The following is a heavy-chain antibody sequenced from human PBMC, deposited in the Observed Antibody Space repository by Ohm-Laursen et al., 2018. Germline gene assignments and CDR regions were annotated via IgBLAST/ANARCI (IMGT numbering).Heavy chain of an antibody. CDR1: GYSISSGYC. D-gene: IGHD5-18*01. V-gene: IGHV4-38-2*01. CDR2: IYHSGST. Sequence: SETLSLTCAVSGYSISSGYCWGWIRQPPGKGLEWIGSIYHSGSTYYNPSLKSRVTISVDTSKNQFSLKLSSVTAADTAVYYCAKVPHGYSYGQDYYFDYWGQGTLVTVSS. CDR3: AKVPHGYSYGQDYYFDY. J-gene: IGHJ4*02.